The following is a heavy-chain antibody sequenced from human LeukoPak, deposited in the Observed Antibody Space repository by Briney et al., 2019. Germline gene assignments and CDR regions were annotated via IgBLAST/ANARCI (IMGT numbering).Heavy chain of an antibody. D-gene: IGHD5-18*01. J-gene: IGHJ5*02. CDR1: GFTFSSYA. Sequence: PGRSLRLSCAASGFTFSSYAMHWVRQAPGKGLEWVAVISYDGSNKYYADSVKGRFTIYRDNSKNTLYLQMNSLRAEDTAVYYCGRDNTAMGSGWFDPWGQGTLVTVSS. V-gene: IGHV3-30*04. CDR3: GRDNTAMGSGWFDP. CDR2: ISYDGSNK.